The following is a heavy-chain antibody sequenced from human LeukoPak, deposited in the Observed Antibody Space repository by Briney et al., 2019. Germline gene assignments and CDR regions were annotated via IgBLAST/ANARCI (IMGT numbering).Heavy chain of an antibody. D-gene: IGHD3-22*01. Sequence: SHTLSLTCAVWGGSLSSGGYSCPWIRQPPGKGLERIGYIYQSGSTYYSPSLKSRVTISVDRSKNQLSLKLSYVTAADTAVYSCTKAPGGYYDSSGYLDYWGQGTLVTVSS. J-gene: IGHJ4*02. CDR2: IYQSGST. CDR1: GGSLSSGGYS. V-gene: IGHV4-30-2*01. CDR3: TKAPGGYYDSSGYLDY.